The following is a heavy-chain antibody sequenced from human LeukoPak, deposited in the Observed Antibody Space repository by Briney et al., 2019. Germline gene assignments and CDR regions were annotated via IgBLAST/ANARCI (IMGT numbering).Heavy chain of an antibody. V-gene: IGHV1-3*01. CDR2: INAGNGNT. D-gene: IGHD6-19*01. J-gene: IGHJ4*02. CDR3: ARGAVAGAGYFGY. CDR1: GYTVTSYA. Sequence: GASVKVSCKASGYTVTSYAMHWVRQAPGQRLEWMGWINAGNGNTKYSQKFQGRVTITRDTSANTAYMELSSLRSEDTAAYYCARGAVAGAGYFGYWGQGTQVTVSS.